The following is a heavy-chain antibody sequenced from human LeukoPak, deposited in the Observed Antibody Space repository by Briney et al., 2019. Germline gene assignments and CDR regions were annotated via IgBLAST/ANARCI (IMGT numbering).Heavy chain of an antibody. J-gene: IGHJ3*02. CDR2: FYYSGRT. V-gene: IGHV4-34*11. CDR3: ARLHRGEEAFDI. Sequence: SETLSLTCAVYGGSFSGYYWSWIRQPPGKGLEWIGYFYYSGRTNYNPSLKSRVTISVDTSKNQFSLILTSVTAADTAVYYCARLHRGEEAFDIWGQGTMVTVSS. CDR1: GGSFSGYY.